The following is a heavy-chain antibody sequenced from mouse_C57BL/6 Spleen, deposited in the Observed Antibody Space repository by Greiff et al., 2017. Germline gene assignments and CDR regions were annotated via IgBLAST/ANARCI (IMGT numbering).Heavy chain of an antibody. V-gene: IGHV1-26*01. Sequence: VQLKESGPELVKPGASVKISCKASGYTFTDYYMNWVKQSHGKSLEWIGDINPNNGGTSYNQKFKGKATLTVDKSSSTAYMELRSLTSEDSAVYYCARGTGDAWFAYWGQGTLVTVSA. CDR2: INPNNGGT. J-gene: IGHJ3*01. CDR3: ARGTGDAWFAY. CDR1: GYTFTDYY. D-gene: IGHD4-1*01.